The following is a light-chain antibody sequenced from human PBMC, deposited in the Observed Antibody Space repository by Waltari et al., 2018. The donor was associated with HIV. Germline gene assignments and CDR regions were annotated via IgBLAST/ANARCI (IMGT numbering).Light chain of an antibody. CDR2: DAS. CDR3: QQYNNWPPIT. J-gene: IGKJ5*01. V-gene: IGKV3-15*01. Sequence: EILMTQSPATLSVSPGERATLSCRASQTIRSNLAWYQQKPGQAPRLLLYDASTRATGIPARFSGSGSGTEFTLTITSLQSEYFAVYYCQQYNNWPPITFGQGTRLEIK. CDR1: QTIRSN.